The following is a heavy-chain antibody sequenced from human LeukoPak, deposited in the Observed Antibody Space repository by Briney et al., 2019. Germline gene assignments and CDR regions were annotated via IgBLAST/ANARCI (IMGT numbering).Heavy chain of an antibody. CDR2: IYTSGST. CDR1: GGSISSGSYY. CDR3: ARDRDDYVWGSYKAPHALDI. D-gene: IGHD3-16*01. J-gene: IGHJ3*02. V-gene: IGHV4-61*02. Sequence: PSQTLSLTCTVSGGSISSGSYYWSWIRQPAGKGLEWIGRIYTSGSTNYNPSLKSRVTISVDTSKNQFSLKLSSVTAADTAVYYCARDRDDYVWGSYKAPHALDIWGQGTMVTVSS.